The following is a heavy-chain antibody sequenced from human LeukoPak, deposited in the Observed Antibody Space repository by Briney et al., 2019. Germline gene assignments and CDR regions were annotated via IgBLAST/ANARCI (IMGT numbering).Heavy chain of an antibody. CDR2: IYSGGDT. CDR3: AGDTYYYYGMGV. J-gene: IGHJ6*02. CDR1: GFTVSSNY. V-gene: IGHV3-66*01. Sequence: PGGSLRLSCAASGFTVSSNYMSWVRQAPGKGLQWVSVIYSGGDTYYADSVKGRFTISRDNSKNTLYLQMSSLRAEDTAVYYCAGDTYYYYGMGVWGQGTTVTVSS.